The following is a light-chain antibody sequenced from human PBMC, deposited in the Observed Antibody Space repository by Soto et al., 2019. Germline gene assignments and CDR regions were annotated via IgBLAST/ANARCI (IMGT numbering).Light chain of an antibody. V-gene: IGKV3-15*01. Sequence: EMVMTQSPATLSVSPGERVTLSCRASESVHRNLAWYQQKPGQGPSLLIYYASTRATGVPDRFTGSGSGTEFTLAISSLQSADFGVYHCQPDSNWPPSFGPGTKVEIK. CDR3: QPDSNWPPS. CDR2: YAS. CDR1: ESVHRN. J-gene: IGKJ3*01.